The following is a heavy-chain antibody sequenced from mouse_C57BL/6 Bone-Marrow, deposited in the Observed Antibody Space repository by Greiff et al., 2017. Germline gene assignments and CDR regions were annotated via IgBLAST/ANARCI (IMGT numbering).Heavy chain of an antibody. J-gene: IGHJ4*01. Sequence: VQLQQSGAELAKPGASVKLSCKASGYTFTSSWMHWVKQRPGQGLEWIGYINPSSGYTKYNQKFKDKATLTADKSSSTAYMQLSSLTYEDSAVYYCTAHYYAMDYWGQGTSVTVSS. CDR2: INPSSGYT. CDR1: GYTFTSSW. V-gene: IGHV1-7*01. CDR3: TAHYYAMDY.